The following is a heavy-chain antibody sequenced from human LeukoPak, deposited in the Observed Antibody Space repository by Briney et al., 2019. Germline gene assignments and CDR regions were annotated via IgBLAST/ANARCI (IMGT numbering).Heavy chain of an antibody. CDR2: FDPEDGET. CDR1: GYTLTELS. J-gene: IGHJ4*02. CDR3: ATDTRFDSGMDY. D-gene: IGHD1-26*01. Sequence: ASVKVSCKVSGYTLTELSMHWVRQAPGKGLEWMGGFDPEDGETIHAQKFQGRVTMTEDTSTDTAYMELSSLRSEDTAVYYCATDTRFDSGMDYWGQGTLVTVSS. V-gene: IGHV1-24*01.